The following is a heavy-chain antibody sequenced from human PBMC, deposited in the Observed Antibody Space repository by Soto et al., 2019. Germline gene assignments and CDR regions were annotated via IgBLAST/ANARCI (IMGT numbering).Heavy chain of an antibody. J-gene: IGHJ5*01. CDR2: LNTYGNT. D-gene: IGHD1-7*01. Sequence: XETLSLPCTVSGGSISSYRWSWIRQPAGKGLEWIGRLNTYGNTHYNPSLKSRVTVSVDTSRNQFFLTLRSVTAADSAVYHCGRESGETWDYEASWG. V-gene: IGHV4-4*07. CDR1: GGSISSYR. CDR3: GRESGETWDYEAS.